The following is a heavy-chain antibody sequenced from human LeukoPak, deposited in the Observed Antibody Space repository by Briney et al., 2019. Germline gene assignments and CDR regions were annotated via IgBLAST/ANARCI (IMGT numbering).Heavy chain of an antibody. V-gene: IGHV4-59*01. Sequence: SETLSLTCTVSGGSISSYYWSWIRQPPGKGLEWIGYIYYSGSTSYNPSLKSRVTISVDTSKNQISLKVRSVTAADTAVYYCARVAAAARPYYFDYWGQGTLVTVSS. CDR3: ARVAAAARPYYFDY. J-gene: IGHJ4*02. CDR1: GGSISSYY. D-gene: IGHD6-6*01. CDR2: IYYSGST.